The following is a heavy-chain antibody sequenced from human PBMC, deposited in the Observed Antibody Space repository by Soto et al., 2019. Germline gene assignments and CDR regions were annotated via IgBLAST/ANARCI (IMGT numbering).Heavy chain of an antibody. CDR3: ARGSVPTMVRGVTNLDY. D-gene: IGHD3-10*01. J-gene: IGHJ4*02. V-gene: IGHV1-69*13. CDR1: GGTFSSYA. CDR2: IIPIFGTA. Sequence: ASVKVSCKASGGTFSSYAISWVRQAPGQGLEWMGGIIPIFGTANYAQKFQGRVTITADESTSTAYMELSSLRSEDTAVYYCARGSVPTMVRGVTNLDYWGQGTLVTVSS.